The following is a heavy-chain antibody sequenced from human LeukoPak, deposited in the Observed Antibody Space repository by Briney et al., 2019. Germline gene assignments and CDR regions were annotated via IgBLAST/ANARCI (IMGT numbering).Heavy chain of an antibody. Sequence: GGTLRLSCAASGFTFSSYSMNWVRQAPGKGLEWVSSVSSSGRHMYYADSVKGRFTISRDNPKNSLYLQMNSLRAEDTAVYYCGRVKEASAFDIWGQGTMVTVSS. CDR3: GRVKEASAFDI. CDR2: VSSSGRHM. J-gene: IGHJ3*02. CDR1: GFTFSSYS. D-gene: IGHD5-12*01. V-gene: IGHV3-21*01.